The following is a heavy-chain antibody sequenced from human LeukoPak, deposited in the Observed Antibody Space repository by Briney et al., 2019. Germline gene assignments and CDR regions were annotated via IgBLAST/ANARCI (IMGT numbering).Heavy chain of an antibody. CDR2: IKSKTDGGAT. CDR3: ATGKSRSDF. Sequence: GGSLRLSCAASGFTFSSYSMNWVRQAPGKGLEWVGRIKSKTDGGATDYAAPVKGRFTISRDDSKDTLYLQMNSLKAEDTAVYYCATGKSRSDFWGQGTLVTVSS. V-gene: IGHV3-15*01. J-gene: IGHJ4*02. CDR1: GFTFSSYS.